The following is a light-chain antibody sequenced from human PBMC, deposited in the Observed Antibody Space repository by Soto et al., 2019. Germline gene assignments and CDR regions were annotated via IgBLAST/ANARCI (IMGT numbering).Light chain of an antibody. Sequence: IVLTQSPGTLSSSPGERATLSCRASQSVSSYLAWYQQKPGQAPRLLIYDASNRATGIPARFSGSGSGTDFTLTISSLEPEDFAVYYCQQRSNWPPTWTFGQGTKVDIK. J-gene: IGKJ1*01. V-gene: IGKV3-11*01. CDR2: DAS. CDR1: QSVSSY. CDR3: QQRSNWPPTWT.